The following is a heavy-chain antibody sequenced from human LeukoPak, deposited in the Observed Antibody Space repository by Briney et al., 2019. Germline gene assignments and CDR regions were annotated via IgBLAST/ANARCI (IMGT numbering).Heavy chain of an antibody. J-gene: IGHJ4*02. CDR3: ARNGDDSSDYYYFDY. CDR1: GDSISSGDYS. CDR2: IYNSGTT. V-gene: IGHV4-30-4*07. Sequence: PSQTLSLTCAVSGDSISSGDYSWSWIRQPPGKGLEWIGYIYNSGTTKYNPSLKSRVTISVDTSKNQFSLKLSSVTAADTAIYYCARNGDDSSDYYYFDYWGQGTLVTVSS. D-gene: IGHD3-22*01.